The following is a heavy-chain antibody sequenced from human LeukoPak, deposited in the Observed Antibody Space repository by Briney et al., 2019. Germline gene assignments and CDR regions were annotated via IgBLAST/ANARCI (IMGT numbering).Heavy chain of an antibody. CDR1: GGSISSYY. CDR3: ARHGGFSFFGP. D-gene: IGHD5-18*01. Sequence: SETPSLTCTVSGGSISSYYWSWIRQPPGKGLEWIGYIYYSGSTNYNPSLKSRVTISVDTSKNQFSLKLSSVTAADTAVYYCARHGGFSFFGPWGQGTLVTVSS. CDR2: IYYSGST. V-gene: IGHV4-59*08. J-gene: IGHJ5*02.